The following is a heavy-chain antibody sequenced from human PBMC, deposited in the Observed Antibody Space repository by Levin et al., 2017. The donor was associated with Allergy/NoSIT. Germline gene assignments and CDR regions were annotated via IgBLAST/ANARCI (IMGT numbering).Heavy chain of an antibody. V-gene: IGHV3-48*03. CDR3: VTIYGGSSDFDY. CDR2: MSNSGSTI. J-gene: IGHJ4*02. Sequence: HPGGSLRLSCAASGFTFSSYEMNWVRQAPGKGLEWVSYMSNSGSTIYYADSVKGRFTISRDNAKNSLYLQMNSLRAEDTAVYYCVTIYGGSSDFDYWGQGTLVTVSS. CDR1: GFTFSSYE. D-gene: IGHD4-23*01.